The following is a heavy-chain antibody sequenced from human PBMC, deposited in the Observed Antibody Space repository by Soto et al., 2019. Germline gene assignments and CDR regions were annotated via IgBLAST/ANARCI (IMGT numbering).Heavy chain of an antibody. D-gene: IGHD3-10*01. CDR3: AKPRHGSGSYSPFDY. J-gene: IGHJ4*02. Sequence: EVQLVESGGGLVQSGRSLRLSCAASGFTFDDYAMHWVRQAPGKGLEWVSGISWNSGSIGYADSVKGRFTISRDNAKNSLYLQMNSLRAEDTALYYCAKPRHGSGSYSPFDYWGQGTLVTVSS. CDR2: ISWNSGSI. CDR1: GFTFDDYA. V-gene: IGHV3-9*01.